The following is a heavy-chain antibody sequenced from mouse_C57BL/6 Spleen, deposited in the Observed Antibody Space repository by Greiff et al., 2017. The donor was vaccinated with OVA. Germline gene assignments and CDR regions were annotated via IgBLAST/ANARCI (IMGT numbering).Heavy chain of an antibody. CDR1: GFTFSSYG. J-gene: IGHJ2*01. V-gene: IGHV5-6*01. Sequence: DVHLVESGGDLVKPGGSLKLSCAASGFTFSSYGMSWVRQTPDKRLEWVATISSGGSYTYYPDSVKGRFTISRDNAKNTLYLQMSSLKSEDTAMYYCARGDSSGSYYFDYWGQGTTLTVSS. CDR2: ISSGGSYT. CDR3: ARGDSSGSYYFDY. D-gene: IGHD3-2*02.